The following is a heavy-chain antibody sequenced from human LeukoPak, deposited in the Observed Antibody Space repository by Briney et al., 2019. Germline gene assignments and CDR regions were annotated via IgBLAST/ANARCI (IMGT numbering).Heavy chain of an antibody. CDR1: GGSISSGDYY. Sequence: SQTLSLTCTVSGGSISSGDYYWSWLRQPPGKGLEWIGYIYYSGSTYYNPSLKSRVIISIDTSKNQFSLKLGSMTAADTAVYYCATNNYGPSRFDYWGRGTLVTVSS. CDR3: ATNNYGPSRFDY. J-gene: IGHJ4*02. V-gene: IGHV4-30-4*01. D-gene: IGHD5-18*01. CDR2: IYYSGST.